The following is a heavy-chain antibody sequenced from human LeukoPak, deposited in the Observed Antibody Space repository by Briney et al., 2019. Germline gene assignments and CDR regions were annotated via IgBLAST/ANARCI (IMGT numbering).Heavy chain of an antibody. D-gene: IGHD3-9*01. CDR2: ISWNSGSI. V-gene: IGHV3-9*01. J-gene: IGHJ4*02. CDR1: GFTFDDYA. Sequence: GGSLRLSCAASGFTFDDYAMHWVRQAPGKGLEWVSGISWNSGSIGYADSVRGRFTIPRDNAKNSLYLQMNSLRAEDTALYYCAKDPYDILTGYFDYWGQGTLVTVSS. CDR3: AKDPYDILTGYFDY.